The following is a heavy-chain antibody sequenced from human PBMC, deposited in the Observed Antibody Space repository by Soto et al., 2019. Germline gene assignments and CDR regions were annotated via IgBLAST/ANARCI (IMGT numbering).Heavy chain of an antibody. CDR3: ARGFIAWGAADY. V-gene: IGHV4-59*01. J-gene: IGHJ4*02. CDR2: IYYSGSN. D-gene: IGHD3-16*01. CDR1: GGSISSYY. Sequence: SETLSLTCTVSGGSISSYYWSWIRQPPGKGLEWIGYIYYSGSNNYNPSLKSRVTLSADTSKNQFSLKLSSVTAADTAVYYCARGFIAWGAADYWGQGTLVTVSS.